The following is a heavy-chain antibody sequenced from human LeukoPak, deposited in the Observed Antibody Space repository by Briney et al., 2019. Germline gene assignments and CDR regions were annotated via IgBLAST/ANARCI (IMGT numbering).Heavy chain of an antibody. D-gene: IGHD3-16*01. J-gene: IGHJ5*02. Sequence: KPSESLSLTCPVSGGFMKNSFWSWIRQPPGKGLEWIGYISDSGNPTYNPSLKTRVSFSVDTSKGQFYLSLRSVTAADTALYFCARNRFQRSGAYWFDPWGRGTLVTVSS. V-gene: IGHV4-59*01. CDR2: ISDSGNP. CDR1: GGFMKNSF. CDR3: ARNRFQRSGAYWFDP.